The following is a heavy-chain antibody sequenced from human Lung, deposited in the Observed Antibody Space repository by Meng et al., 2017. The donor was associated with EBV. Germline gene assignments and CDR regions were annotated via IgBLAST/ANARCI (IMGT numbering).Heavy chain of an antibody. CDR1: GYIFTNYP. CDR3: GTLKYTSGFYGPAY. V-gene: IGHV7-4-1*02. Sequence: QVKLVQSGSELKKPGASVKVSCKASGYIFTNYPMNWVRQAPGQGLEWMGWISTNTGNPTYAQGFTGRFVFSVDTSVSTAYLQISSLKAEDTAVYYCGTLKYTSGFYGPAYWGQGALVTVSS. J-gene: IGHJ4*02. CDR2: ISTNTGNP. D-gene: IGHD6-19*01.